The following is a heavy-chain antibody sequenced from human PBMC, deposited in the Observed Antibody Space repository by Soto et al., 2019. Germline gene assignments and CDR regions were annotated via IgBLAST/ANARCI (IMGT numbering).Heavy chain of an antibody. V-gene: IGHV1-46*01. D-gene: IGHD6-19*01. CDR1: GYTFTSYY. J-gene: IGHJ6*02. CDR2: INPSGGST. CDR3: ARGSTAVAGTYYYYGMDV. Sequence: GASVKVSCKASGYTFTSYYMHWVRQAPGQGLEWVGIINPSGGSTSYAQKFQGRVTMTRDTSTSTVYMELSSLRSEDTAVYYCARGSTAVAGTYYYYGMDVWGQGTTVTVSS.